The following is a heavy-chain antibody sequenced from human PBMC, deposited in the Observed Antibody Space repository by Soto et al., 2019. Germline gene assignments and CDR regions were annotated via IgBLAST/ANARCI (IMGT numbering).Heavy chain of an antibody. J-gene: IGHJ4*02. Sequence: SETLSLTCAVYGGSFSGYYWSWIRQPPGKGLEWIGEINHSGSTNYNLSLKSRVTISVDTSKNQFSLKLSSVTAADTAVYYCASSEMATTIDYWGQGTLVTVSS. CDR1: GGSFSGYY. D-gene: IGHD5-12*01. CDR3: ASSEMATTIDY. V-gene: IGHV4-34*01. CDR2: INHSGST.